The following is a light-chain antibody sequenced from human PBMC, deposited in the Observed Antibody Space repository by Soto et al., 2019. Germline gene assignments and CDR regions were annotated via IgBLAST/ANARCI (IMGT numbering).Light chain of an antibody. Sequence: DIQMTQSPSSLSASVGDRVIITCRASQNIRTYLNWYQQKLGKAPKLLISGASSLRGGVQSRFSGSGSGTDFTLTISSLQPEDFAVYYCKQSYRTPLTFGPGTKVDIK. J-gene: IGKJ3*01. CDR2: GAS. CDR1: QNIRTY. V-gene: IGKV1-39*01. CDR3: KQSYRTPLT.